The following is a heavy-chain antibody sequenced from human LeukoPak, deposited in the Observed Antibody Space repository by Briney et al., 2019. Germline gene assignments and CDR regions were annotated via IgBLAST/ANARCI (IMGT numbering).Heavy chain of an antibody. D-gene: IGHD5-24*01. CDR1: GGSINNYY. CDR2: IYYSGST. J-gene: IGHJ3*02. CDR3: VTSGWLQLPMGAFDI. Sequence: SETLSLTCTVSGGSINNYYWSWIRQSPGKGLEWIGYIYYSGSTNYNPSLKSRVTISVDTSKNQFSLKLSSVTAADTAVYYCVTSGWLQLPMGAFDIWGQGTMVTVSS. V-gene: IGHV4-59*01.